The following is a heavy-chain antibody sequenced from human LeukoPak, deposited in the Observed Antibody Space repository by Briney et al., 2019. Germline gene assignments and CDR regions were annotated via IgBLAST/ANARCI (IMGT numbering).Heavy chain of an antibody. CDR1: GGSISSRSYY. CDR3: AREANYYGSGSYFEGTFDY. J-gene: IGHJ4*02. Sequence: PSETLSLTCTVSGGSISSRSYYWGWIRQPPGKGLEWIATVYYSGSSYYNPSLKSRLTISVDTSKNQFSLKLTSVTAADTAVYYCAREANYYGSGSYFEGTFDYWGQGSLVTVSS. CDR2: VYYSGSS. D-gene: IGHD3-10*01. V-gene: IGHV4-39*07.